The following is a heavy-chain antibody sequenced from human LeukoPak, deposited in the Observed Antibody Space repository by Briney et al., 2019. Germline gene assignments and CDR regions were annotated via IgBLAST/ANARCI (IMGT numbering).Heavy chain of an antibody. Sequence: GGSLRLSCAASGFTFSTYSMNWVRQAQGNGLEWVSSTSGSSGYIYYADSVKGRFTISRDNAKNSLYLQMNSLKAEDTAVYYCARDPWGTTRIGWFDPWGQGTLVTVSS. CDR3: ARDPWGTTRIGWFDP. J-gene: IGHJ5*02. CDR1: GFTFSTYS. CDR2: TSGSSGYI. D-gene: IGHD1-7*01. V-gene: IGHV3-21*01.